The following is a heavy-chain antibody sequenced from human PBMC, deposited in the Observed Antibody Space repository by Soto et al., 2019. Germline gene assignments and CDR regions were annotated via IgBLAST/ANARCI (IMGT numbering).Heavy chain of an antibody. Sequence: GASVKVSCKASGYTFTGYYIHWVRQAPGQGLEWMGWINPNSGGTNYAQKFQGWVTMTRDTSISTASMELSRLKSDDTAVYYCARSGRIAVAIDINFDSWGEGTLVTVHS. J-gene: IGHJ4*02. CDR1: GYTFTGYY. D-gene: IGHD6-19*01. V-gene: IGHV1-2*04. CDR2: INPNSGGT. CDR3: ARSGRIAVAIDINFDS.